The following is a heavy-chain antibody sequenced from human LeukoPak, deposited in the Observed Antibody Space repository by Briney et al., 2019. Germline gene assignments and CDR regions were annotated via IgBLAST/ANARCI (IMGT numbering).Heavy chain of an antibody. CDR3: ARDRDSYSSSSGFDP. CDR1: GFTVSEFW. J-gene: IGHJ5*02. CDR2: INSDGRST. D-gene: IGHD6-6*01. Sequence: GGSLRLSCAASGFTVSEFWMRWVRQVAGEGLGWVSRINSDGRSTTYADSVRGRFTISRDNARNTLFLQMDSLRDEDSAIYYCARDRDSYSSSSGFDPWGQGTLVTVSA. V-gene: IGHV3-74*01.